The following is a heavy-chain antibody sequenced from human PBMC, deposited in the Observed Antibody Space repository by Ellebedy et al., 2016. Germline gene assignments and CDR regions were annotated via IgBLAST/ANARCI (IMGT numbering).Heavy chain of an antibody. CDR3: ARDGSSYLDY. D-gene: IGHD2-2*01. CDR1: GYTFTNFF. Sequence: ASVKVSCKSSGYTFTNFFIHWVRQAPGQGLEWMGMINPSGGGSTYAQKFRGRVTITRDTSTSTVYMELSSLKYEDTAVYYCARDGSSYLDYWGQGTLLTVSS. J-gene: IGHJ4*02. V-gene: IGHV1-46*01. CDR2: INPSGGGS.